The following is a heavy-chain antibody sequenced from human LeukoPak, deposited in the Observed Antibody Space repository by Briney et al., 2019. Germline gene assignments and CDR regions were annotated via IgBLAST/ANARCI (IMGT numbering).Heavy chain of an antibody. Sequence: KPSETLSLTCAVYGGSFSGYYWSWIRQPPGKGLEWIGEINHSGSTNYNPSLKSRVTISVDTSKNQFSLKPSSVTAADTAVYYCARVGSGVNGPVDYWGQGTLVTVSS. V-gene: IGHV4-34*01. CDR2: INHSGST. J-gene: IGHJ4*02. CDR3: ARVGSGVNGPVDY. CDR1: GGSFSGYY. D-gene: IGHD3-10*01.